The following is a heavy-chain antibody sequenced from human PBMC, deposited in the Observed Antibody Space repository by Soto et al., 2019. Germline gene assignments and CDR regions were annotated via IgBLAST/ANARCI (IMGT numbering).Heavy chain of an antibody. CDR2: INAGNGNT. Sequence: GASVKVSCKASGYTFTSYAMHWVRQAPGQRLEWMGWINAGNGNTKYSQKFQGRVTITRDTSASTAYMELSSLRSEDTAVYYCARDCTNGVCGVPLSVWGQGTTVTVSS. CDR1: GYTFTSYA. CDR3: ARDCTNGVCGVPLSV. V-gene: IGHV1-3*01. J-gene: IGHJ6*02. D-gene: IGHD2-8*01.